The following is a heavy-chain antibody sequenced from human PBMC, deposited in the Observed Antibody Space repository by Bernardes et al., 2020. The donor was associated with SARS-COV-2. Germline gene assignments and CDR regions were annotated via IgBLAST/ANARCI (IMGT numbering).Heavy chain of an antibody. D-gene: IGHD3-3*01. J-gene: IGHJ4*02. V-gene: IGHV4-59*01. CDR3: ARVRRGVKGPTYYDFWSGQDYYFDY. CDR2: IYYSGST. CDR1: GGSISSYY. Sequence: ATLSLTCTVSGGSISSYYWSWIRQPPGKGLEWIGYIYYSGSTNYNPSLKSRVTISVDTSKNQFSLKLSSVTAADTAVYYCARVRRGVKGPTYYDFWSGQDYYFDYWGQGTLVTVSS.